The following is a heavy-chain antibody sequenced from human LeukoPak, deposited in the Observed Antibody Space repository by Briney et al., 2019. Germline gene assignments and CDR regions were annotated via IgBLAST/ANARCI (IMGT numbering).Heavy chain of an antibody. CDR2: IYSNAIT. Sequence: PSETLSLTCIVSGDSISTYYWSWIRQPPGKGLEWIGYIYSNAITNYDPSLKSRVTMSVDTSKNQFSLRLSSVTAADTAVYYCARHYYDENSGYYYGYYFDYWGQGTLVTVSS. J-gene: IGHJ4*02. CDR1: GDSISTYY. CDR3: ARHYYDENSGYYYGYYFDY. D-gene: IGHD3-22*01. V-gene: IGHV4-59*08.